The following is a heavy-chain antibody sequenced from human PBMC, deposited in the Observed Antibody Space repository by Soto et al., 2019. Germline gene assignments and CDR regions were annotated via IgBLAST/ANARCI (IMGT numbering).Heavy chain of an antibody. J-gene: IGHJ5*01. CDR2: IYYSGRV. CDR1: GGSISSYY. CDR3: STRAYDTNGYYRFDP. Sequence: TLSLTCTVSGGSISSYYWSWIRQPPGKGLEWIGYIYYSGRVNYSPSLKSRVTISLDTSKNQFSLTLSAVTAADTAMYYCSTRAYDTNGYYRFDPWGQGTLVTVSS. V-gene: IGHV4-59*12. D-gene: IGHD3-22*01.